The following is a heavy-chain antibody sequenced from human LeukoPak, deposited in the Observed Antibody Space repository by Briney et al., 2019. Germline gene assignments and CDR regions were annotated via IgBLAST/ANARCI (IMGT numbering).Heavy chain of an antibody. J-gene: IGHJ6*03. D-gene: IGHD6-19*01. V-gene: IGHV4-59*01. CDR2: IYYSGST. CDR3: ARSGRPSSGWYPVDYYYYMDV. Sequence: SETLSLTCTVSGGSISNYYWNWIRQPPGKGLEWIGYIYYSGSTNYNPSLKSRVTISVDTSKNQFSLKLSSVTAADTAVYYCARSGRPSSGWYPVDYYYYMDVWGKGTTVTISS. CDR1: GGSISNYY.